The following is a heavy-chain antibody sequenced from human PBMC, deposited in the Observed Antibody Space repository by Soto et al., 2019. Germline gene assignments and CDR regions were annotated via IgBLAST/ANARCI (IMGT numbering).Heavy chain of an antibody. J-gene: IGHJ5*02. V-gene: IGHV1-69*13. CDR2: IIPIFGTA. D-gene: IGHD2-15*01. Sequence: SVKVSCKASGGTFSSYAISWGRQDPGQGLEWMGGIIPIFGTANYAQKFQGRVTITPDESTSTAYMELSSLRSEDTAVYYCARWTSSSTYNWFDPWGQGTLVTVSS. CDR3: ARWTSSSTYNWFDP. CDR1: GGTFSSYA.